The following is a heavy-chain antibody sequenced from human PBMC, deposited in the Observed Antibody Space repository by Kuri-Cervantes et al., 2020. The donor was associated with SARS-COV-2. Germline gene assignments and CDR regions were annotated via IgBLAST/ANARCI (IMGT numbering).Heavy chain of an antibody. V-gene: IGHV4-34*01. CDR2: INHSGST. CDR1: GGSFGGYY. Sequence: SETLSLTCAVYGGSFGGYYWSWIRQPPGKGLEWIGEINHSGSTNYNPSPKSRVTISVDTSKNQFSLKLSSVTAADTAVYYCARTYYYDSSGYPRYSDAFDIWGQGTMVTVSS. D-gene: IGHD3-22*01. J-gene: IGHJ3*02. CDR3: ARTYYYDSSGYPRYSDAFDI.